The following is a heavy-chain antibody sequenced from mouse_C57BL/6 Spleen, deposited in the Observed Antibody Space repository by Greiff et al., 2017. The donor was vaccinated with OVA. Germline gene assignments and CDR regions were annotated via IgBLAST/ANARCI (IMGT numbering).Heavy chain of an antibody. V-gene: IGHV5-9*01. CDR2: ISGGGGNT. Sequence: EVHLVESGGGLVKPGGSLKLSCAASGFTFSSYTMSWVRQTPEKRLEWVATISGGGGNTYYPDSVKGRFTISRDNAKNTLYLQMSSLRSEDTALYYCARQSGYDVFAYWGQGTLVTVSA. CDR3: ARQSGYDVFAY. D-gene: IGHD2-2*01. CDR1: GFTFSSYT. J-gene: IGHJ3*01.